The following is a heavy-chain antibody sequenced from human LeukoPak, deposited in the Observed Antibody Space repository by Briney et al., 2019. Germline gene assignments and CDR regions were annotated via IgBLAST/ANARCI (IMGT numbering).Heavy chain of an antibody. D-gene: IGHD4-11*01. CDR2: ISSSSTI. J-gene: IGHJ4*02. V-gene: IGHV3-48*01. CDR3: ARANTVHYYFDY. CDR1: GFTFSSYS. Sequence: GGSLRLSCAASGFTFSSYSMNWVRQAPGKGLEWVSYISSSSTIYYADSVKGRFTISRDNAKNSLYLQMNTLRAEDTAVYYCARANTVHYYFDYWGQGTLVTVSS.